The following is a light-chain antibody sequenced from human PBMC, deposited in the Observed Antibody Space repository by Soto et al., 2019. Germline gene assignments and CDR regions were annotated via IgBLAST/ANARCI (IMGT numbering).Light chain of an antibody. CDR3: QQYSFYET. CDR2: KAS. J-gene: IGKJ1*01. Sequence: DIQMTQSPSTLSASVGDRVTITCRASQTISSWLAWYQQKPGKAPKLLIYKASTLESWVPSRFSGSGSGTAFALTGTSLQPEDFATYYCQQYSFYETFGQGTKVDI. V-gene: IGKV1-5*03. CDR1: QTISSW.